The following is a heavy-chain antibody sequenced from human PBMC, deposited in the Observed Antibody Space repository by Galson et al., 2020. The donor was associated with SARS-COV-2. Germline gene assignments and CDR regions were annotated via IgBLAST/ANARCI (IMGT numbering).Heavy chain of an antibody. CDR3: MRSYSSSGYSPIFCCGLDV. V-gene: IGHV4-39*07. D-gene: IGHD6-13*01. CDR1: GGSISCGSYY. CDR2: IYYSGGT. J-gene: IGHJ6*02. Sequence: SETLSLTCTVSGGSISCGSYYWGWIRQSPGKGLEWIASIYYSGGTNYNPSLNSRVTVSVDTSKNQFSLKLSSVTAADTAVYYCMRSYSSSGYSPIFCCGLDVCGQGTKVTGSS.